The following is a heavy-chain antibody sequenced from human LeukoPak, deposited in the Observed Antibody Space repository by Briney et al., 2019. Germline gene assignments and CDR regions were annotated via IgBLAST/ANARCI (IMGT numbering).Heavy chain of an antibody. Sequence: GGSLRLSCAASGFTFSSYAMSWVRQAPGKGLEWVSGISGSGGSTYYADSVKGRFTISRDNSKNTLYLQMNSLRAEDTAVYYCTKVDGRGTGVPYWGQGTLVTVSS. V-gene: IGHV3-23*01. CDR1: GFTFSSYA. J-gene: IGHJ4*02. D-gene: IGHD1-1*01. CDR3: TKVDGRGTGVPY. CDR2: ISGSGGST.